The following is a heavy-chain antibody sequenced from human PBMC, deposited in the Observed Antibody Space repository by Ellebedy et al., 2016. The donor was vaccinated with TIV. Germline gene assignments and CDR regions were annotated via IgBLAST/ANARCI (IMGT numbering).Heavy chain of an antibody. Sequence: SETLSLXXTVSGGSISSGGYYWGWIRQPPGKGLEWIGTIYHSGSTYYNPSLKSRVTISVDTSKNQFSLKLSSVTAADTAVYYCARVPIDYGDYSYYGMDVWGQGTTVTVSS. D-gene: IGHD4-17*01. CDR2: IYHSGST. CDR1: GGSISSGGYY. J-gene: IGHJ6*02. V-gene: IGHV4-39*07. CDR3: ARVPIDYGDYSYYGMDV.